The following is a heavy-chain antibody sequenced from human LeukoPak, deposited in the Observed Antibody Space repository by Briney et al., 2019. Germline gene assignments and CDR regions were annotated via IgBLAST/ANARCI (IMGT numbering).Heavy chain of an antibody. V-gene: IGHV1-69*04. CDR1: GGTFSSYA. CDR2: IIPILGIA. CDR3: ARASYYYDSSADFQH. D-gene: IGHD3-22*01. Sequence: ASVKVSCKASGGTFSSYAISWVRQAPGQGLEWMGRIIPILGIANYAQKFQGRVTITADKSTSTAYMEPSSLRSEDTAVYYCARASYYYDSSADFQHWGQGTLVTVSS. J-gene: IGHJ1*01.